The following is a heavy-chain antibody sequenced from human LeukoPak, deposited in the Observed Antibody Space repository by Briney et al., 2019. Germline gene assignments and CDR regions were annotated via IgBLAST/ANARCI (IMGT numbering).Heavy chain of an antibody. CDR2: VSAYNGNT. J-gene: IGHJ4*02. D-gene: IGHD3-10*01. Sequence: ASVKVSCKASGYTFTSCGISWVRQAPGQGLEWMGWVSAYNGNTNYAQKLQGRVTMTTDTSASTAYMELRSLRSDDTAVYYCARDRFRGVRFDYWGQGTLVTVSS. CDR3: ARDRFRGVRFDY. V-gene: IGHV1-18*01. CDR1: GYTFTSCG.